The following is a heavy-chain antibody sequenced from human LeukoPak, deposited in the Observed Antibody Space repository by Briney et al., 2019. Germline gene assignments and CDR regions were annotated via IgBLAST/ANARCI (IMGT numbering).Heavy chain of an antibody. V-gene: IGHV3-23*01. J-gene: IGHJ3*02. CDR1: GFTFSSYA. CDR2: ISGSGGST. D-gene: IGHD5-12*01. Sequence: GGSLRLSCEASGFTFSSYAMNWVRQAPGKGLEWVSAISGSGGSTYYADSVKGRFTISRDNSKNTLYLQMNSLRAEDTAVYYCAGLLVALAEGDAFDIWGQGTMVTVSS. CDR3: AGLLVALAEGDAFDI.